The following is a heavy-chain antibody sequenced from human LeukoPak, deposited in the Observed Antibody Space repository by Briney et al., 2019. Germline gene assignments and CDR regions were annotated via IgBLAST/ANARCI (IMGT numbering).Heavy chain of an antibody. J-gene: IGHJ6*02. CDR2: INHNGNVN. D-gene: IGHD3-16*01. CDR3: ARGGGLDV. Sequence: GGSLRLSCAASGFTFSSYWMNWARQAPGKGLEWVASINHNGNVNYYVDSVKGRFTISRDNAKNSLYLQMSNLRAEETAVYFCARGGGLDVWGQGATVTVSS. V-gene: IGHV3-7*03. CDR1: GFTFSSYW.